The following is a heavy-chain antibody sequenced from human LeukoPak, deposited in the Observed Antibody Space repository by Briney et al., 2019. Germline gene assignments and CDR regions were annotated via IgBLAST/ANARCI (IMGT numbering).Heavy chain of an antibody. D-gene: IGHD6-13*01. CDR2: IKQDGSEK. V-gene: IGHV3-7*01. CDR3: VAATPHLDY. J-gene: IGHJ4*02. CDR1: GFTFSSYW. Sequence: PGGSLRLSCAASGFTFSSYWMSWVRQAPGKGLEWVANIKQDGSEKYYVDSVKGRFTISRDDAKNTLYLQMNSLRAEDTAVYYCVAATPHLDYWGQGTLVTVSS.